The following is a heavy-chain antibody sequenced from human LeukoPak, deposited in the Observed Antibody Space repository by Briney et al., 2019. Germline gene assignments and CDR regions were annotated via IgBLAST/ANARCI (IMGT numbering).Heavy chain of an antibody. J-gene: IGHJ5*02. Sequence: GGSLRLSCAVSLFSFNSYSMHWVRQAPGKRVGRVASISYDGSNKDYADSVKGRISISRDTSKDTLYLQMNSLSAEDAAIYSCTRESPLYYGEAWTNWIDPWGQGTLVTVSS. V-gene: IGHV3-30-3*01. CDR3: TRESPLYYGEAWTNWIDP. D-gene: IGHD3-10*01. CDR2: ISYDGSNK. CDR1: LFSFNSYS.